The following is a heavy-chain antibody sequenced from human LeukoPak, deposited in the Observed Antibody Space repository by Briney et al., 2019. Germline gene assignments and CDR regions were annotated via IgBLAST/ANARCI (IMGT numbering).Heavy chain of an antibody. CDR2: ISAYNGNT. J-gene: IGHJ4*02. CDR1: GYTFTSYG. D-gene: IGHD3-22*01. Sequence: RASVKVSCKASGYTFTSYGISWVRQAPGQGLEWMGWISAYNGNTNYAQKLQGRVTMTTDTSTSTAYMELRSLRSDDTAVYYCARGYYYDSSPPFDYWGQGTLVTVSS. V-gene: IGHV1-18*01. CDR3: ARGYYYDSSPPFDY.